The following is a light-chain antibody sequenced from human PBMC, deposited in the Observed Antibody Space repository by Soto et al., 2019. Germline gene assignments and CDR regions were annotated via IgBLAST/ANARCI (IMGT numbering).Light chain of an antibody. J-gene: IGKJ5*01. CDR1: QRVSSGY. CDR3: QQYGGSPAIT. CDR2: GAS. Sequence: IVLAQSPGTLSLSPGERATLSCRASQRVSSGYVAWYQQKPGQAPRLLIYGASSRATGIPDRFRASASGTDFTLTISRLEPEDFAVYFCQQYGGSPAITFGQGTRLEIK. V-gene: IGKV3-20*01.